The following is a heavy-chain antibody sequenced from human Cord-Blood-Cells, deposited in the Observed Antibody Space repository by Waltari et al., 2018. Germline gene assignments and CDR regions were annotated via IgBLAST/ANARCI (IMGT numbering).Heavy chain of an antibody. V-gene: IGHV1-69*01. CDR2: IIPIFGTA. Sequence: QVHPVLSGLVAKKPGSSVELSCTASGGTVSSYGSSWERQLPGQGLEWMGGIIPIFGTANYAQKFQGRVTITADESTSTAYMELSSLISEDTAVYYCAREVGALVRFAFDIWGQGTMVTVSS. D-gene: IGHD1-26*01. J-gene: IGHJ3*02. CDR3: AREVGALVRFAFDI. CDR1: GGTVSSYG.